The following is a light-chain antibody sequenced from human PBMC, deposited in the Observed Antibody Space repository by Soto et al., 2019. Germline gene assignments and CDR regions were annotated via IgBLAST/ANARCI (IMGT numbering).Light chain of an antibody. J-gene: IGKJ5*01. CDR3: QQYNNWPAIT. Sequence: MTQAPFTLSVSPGGRATLSCRASQSISDTLAWYQQKPGQAPRLLIHGASTRAPGFPARFSGSGSGTDFTLTISSLQSEDFAVYYCQQYNNWPAITFGQGTRLEIK. CDR1: QSISDT. CDR2: GAS. V-gene: IGKV3-15*01.